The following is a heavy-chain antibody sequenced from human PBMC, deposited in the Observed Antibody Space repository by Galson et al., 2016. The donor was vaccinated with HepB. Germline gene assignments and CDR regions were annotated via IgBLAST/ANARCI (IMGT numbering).Heavy chain of an antibody. V-gene: IGHV4-61*02. D-gene: IGHD5-24*01. J-gene: IGHJ6*04. CDR3: AREDGSGGYYYGMDV. CDR1: GGSISSGSYH. CDR2: INTSGST. Sequence: TLSLTCTVSGGSISSGSYHWSWIRQPAGRGLEWIGRINTSGSTNYNPSLKSRVTMSLDTSENQFSLKLSSVTAADTAVYYCAREDGSGGYYYGMDVWGKGTTVTVSS.